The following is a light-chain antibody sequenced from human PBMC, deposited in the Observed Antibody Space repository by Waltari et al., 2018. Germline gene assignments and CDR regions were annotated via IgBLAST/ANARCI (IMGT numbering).Light chain of an antibody. Sequence: EIVMTQSPAPLSVSPGERATLSCRASQSVSNNLAWYQQNPGQAPRLLIYGAYTRATGISARFSGSGSGTDFTLTINSLQSEDFAVYYCQQYKNWPRTFGPGTKVEIK. CDR2: GAY. J-gene: IGKJ3*01. V-gene: IGKV3-15*01. CDR1: QSVSNN. CDR3: QQYKNWPRT.